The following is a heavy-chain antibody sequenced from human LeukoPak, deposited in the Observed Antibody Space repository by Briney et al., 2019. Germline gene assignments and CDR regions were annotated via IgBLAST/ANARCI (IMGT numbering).Heavy chain of an antibody. D-gene: IGHD3-22*01. V-gene: IGHV3-48*03. CDR3: AGNLNNYDINY. CDR2: ISGSGSTI. Sequence: GGSLRLSCAASGFTFSSYEMNWVRQAPGKGLEWVSYISGSGSTIYYADSVKGRFTISRDNAKNSLYLQMNSLRAEDTAVYYCAGNLNNYDINYWGQGTLVTVST. J-gene: IGHJ4*02. CDR1: GFTFSSYE.